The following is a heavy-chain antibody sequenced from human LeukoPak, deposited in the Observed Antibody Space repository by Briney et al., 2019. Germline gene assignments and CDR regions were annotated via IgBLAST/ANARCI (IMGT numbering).Heavy chain of an antibody. J-gene: IGHJ4*02. Sequence: ETLSLTCTVSGGSVSSGSYYWSWIRQPPGKGLEWIGYIYYSGSTNYNPSLKSRLTISLDTSKNQFSLKLSSVTAADTAVYYCARDSGSYYGYWGQGTLVTVSS. D-gene: IGHD1-26*01. CDR2: IYYSGST. V-gene: IGHV4-61*01. CDR3: ARDSGSYYGY. CDR1: GGSVSSGSYY.